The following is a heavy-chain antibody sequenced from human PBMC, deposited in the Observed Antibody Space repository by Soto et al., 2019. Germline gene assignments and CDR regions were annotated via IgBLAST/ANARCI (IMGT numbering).Heavy chain of an antibody. CDR2: VSDSGST. CDR1: GGSITNYY. D-gene: IGHD1-26*01. J-gene: IGHJ6*02. Sequence: QVQLQESGPGLVKPSETLSLMCTVSGGSITNYYWSWIRQSPAKGLEWIGYVSDSGSTKYNPSLKSRVTISVDKSKDQFSLKLTSLTAADTVVYYCARERVGHSAMDVWGQGTTVTVSS. V-gene: IGHV4-59*12. CDR3: ARERVGHSAMDV.